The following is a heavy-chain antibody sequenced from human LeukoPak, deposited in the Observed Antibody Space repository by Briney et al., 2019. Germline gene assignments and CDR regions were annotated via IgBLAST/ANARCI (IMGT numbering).Heavy chain of an antibody. CDR3: ARAAGTTRDY. CDR1: GFTFSSYS. D-gene: IGHD1-7*01. J-gene: IGHJ4*02. CDR2: ISSSSSYI. V-gene: IGHV3-21*04. Sequence: GGSLRLSCAASGFTFSSYSMNWVRQAPGKGLEWVSSISSSSSYIYYADSVKGRFTISRDNSKNTLYLQMNSLRAEDTAVYYCARAAGTTRDYWGQGTLVTVSS.